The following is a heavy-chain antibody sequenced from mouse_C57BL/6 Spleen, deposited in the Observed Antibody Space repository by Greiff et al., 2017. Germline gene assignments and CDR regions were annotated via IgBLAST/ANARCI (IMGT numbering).Heavy chain of an antibody. V-gene: IGHV1-18*01. Sequence: VHVKQSGPELVKPGASVKIPCKASGHTFTDYNMDWVKQSHGKSLEWIGDINPNNGGTIYNQKFKGKATLTVDKSSSTAYMELRSLTSEDTAVYYCARGEKPGSRGPYDYAMDYWGQGTSVTVSS. J-gene: IGHJ4*01. CDR1: GHTFTDYN. CDR2: INPNNGGT. CDR3: ARGEKPGSRGPYDYAMDY. D-gene: IGHD1-1*01.